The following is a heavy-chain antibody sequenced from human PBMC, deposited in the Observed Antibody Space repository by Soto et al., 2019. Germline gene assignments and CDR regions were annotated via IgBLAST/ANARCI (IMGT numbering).Heavy chain of an antibody. CDR2: INPNSGDT. Sequence: GASVKVSCKASGYTFTGYYIQWVRQAPGQGLEWVGWINPNSGDTKYAQQFQGWVTMTRDTSISTVYMELSSLRSEDTAVYYCARVGDSSGYYYFQHWGQGTLVTVSS. CDR3: ARVGDSSGYYYFQH. J-gene: IGHJ1*01. D-gene: IGHD3-22*01. CDR1: GYTFTGYY. V-gene: IGHV1-2*04.